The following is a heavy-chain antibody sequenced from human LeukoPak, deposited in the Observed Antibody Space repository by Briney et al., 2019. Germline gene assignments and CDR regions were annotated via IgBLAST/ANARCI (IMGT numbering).Heavy chain of an antibody. J-gene: IGHJ4*02. CDR1: GYSISSSSW. Sequence: SETLSPTCAVSGYSISSSSWWGWIRQPPGKGLEWIGEIIHSGSTNYNPSLKSRVTISIDTSMNHFSLRLSSVTAADTAVYYCARGRVTATSVTSYWGQGTLVTVSS. V-gene: IGHV4-28*03. D-gene: IGHD2-15*01. CDR2: IIHSGST. CDR3: ARGRVTATSVTSY.